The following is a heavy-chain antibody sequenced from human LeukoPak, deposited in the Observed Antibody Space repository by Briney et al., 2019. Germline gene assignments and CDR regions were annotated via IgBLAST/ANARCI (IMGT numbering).Heavy chain of an antibody. CDR2: IKRKTDGGTT. Sequence: KPGGSLRLSCAASGFTFTDVWMTWVRQAPGKGLEWVGRIKRKTDGGTTDYAAPVKGRFTISRDDPQNTLYLQMNSLKTEDTGVYYCTASLDYGEYYFDNWGQGTLVTVSS. D-gene: IGHD4-17*01. V-gene: IGHV3-15*01. J-gene: IGHJ4*02. CDR3: TASLDYGEYYFDN. CDR1: GFTFTDVW.